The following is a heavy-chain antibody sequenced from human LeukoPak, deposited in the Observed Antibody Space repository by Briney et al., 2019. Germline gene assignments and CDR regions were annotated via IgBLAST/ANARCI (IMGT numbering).Heavy chain of an antibody. CDR1: GFTVSSNY. V-gene: IGHV3-53*01. CDR3: AKLPYRSSTNCIDY. CDR2: IYSGGST. Sequence: GGSLRLSCAASGFTVSSNYMSWVRQAPGKGLEWVSVIYSGGSTYYADSVKGRLAISRDNSKNTLYLQMSSLRAEDTAVYYCAKLPYRSSTNCIDYWGQGTLVTVSS. J-gene: IGHJ4*02. D-gene: IGHD2-2*01.